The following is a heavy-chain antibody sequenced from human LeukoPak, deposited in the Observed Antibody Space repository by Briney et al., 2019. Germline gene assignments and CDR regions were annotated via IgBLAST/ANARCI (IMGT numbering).Heavy chain of an antibody. J-gene: IGHJ4*02. CDR1: GFTFDSHG. V-gene: IGHV3-20*01. CDR3: ARPRSSGGYSGADY. D-gene: IGHD1-26*01. CDR2: LNWNGGST. Sequence: GGSLRLSCAASGFTFDSHGMTWVRQAPGKGLEWVSGLNWNGGSTGYADSLQGRFTISRDNAKNSLYLQMTSLRAEDTALYHCARPRSSGGYSGADYWGQGTLVTVSS.